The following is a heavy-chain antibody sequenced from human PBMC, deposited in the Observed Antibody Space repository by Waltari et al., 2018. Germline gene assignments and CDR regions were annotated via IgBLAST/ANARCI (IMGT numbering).Heavy chain of an antibody. D-gene: IGHD1-1*01. CDR2: IIPMLGRA. J-gene: IGHJ3*02. Sequence: QVQLVQSGAEVKTPGSSVKVPCKASGGTFRGHTLSWVRRAPGQGLEWMGRIIPMLGRANYAQTFQGRVSITIHQSTATSYMDLSSLKPEDTGIYYCVRDGGNFMAHDIWGQGTMVTVSS. V-gene: IGHV1-69*16. CDR1: GGTFRGHT. CDR3: VRDGGNFMAHDI.